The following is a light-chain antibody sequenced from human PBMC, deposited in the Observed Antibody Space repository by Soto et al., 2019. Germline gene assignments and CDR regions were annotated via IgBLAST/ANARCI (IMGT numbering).Light chain of an antibody. CDR2: ATS. CDR3: QQYSGSLPST. J-gene: IGKJ1*01. Sequence: EIVLTQSPGTLSLSPGDRATLSCRASQSLGSTYLAWFQQKPDQANRLLIFATSNTASGVPDRFTRSRSGAEFTLSIIGLEPQDVAVYYCQQYSGSLPSTFGQGTNVEI. CDR1: QSLGSTY. V-gene: IGKV3-20*01.